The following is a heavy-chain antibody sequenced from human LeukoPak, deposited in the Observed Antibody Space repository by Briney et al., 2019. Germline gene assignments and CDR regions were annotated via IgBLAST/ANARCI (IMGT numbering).Heavy chain of an antibody. CDR1: GFTFSGYW. J-gene: IGHJ1*01. D-gene: IGHD6-13*01. CDR2: INQDGSEK. V-gene: IGHV3-7*01. CDR3: ARESTAGYNSSWYGFRN. Sequence: GGSLRLSSAASGFTFSGYWMSWVRQAPGKGLEWVANINQDGSEKYYVDSVKGRFTISRDNAKNSLFLQMGSLRVEDTAVYYCARESTAGYNSSWYGFRNWGQGTLVSVSS.